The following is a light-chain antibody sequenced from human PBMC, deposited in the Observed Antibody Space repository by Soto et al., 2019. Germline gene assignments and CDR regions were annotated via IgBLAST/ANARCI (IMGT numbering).Light chain of an antibody. CDR1: QSVSTN. J-gene: IGKJ1*01. Sequence: EIVMTQSPATLSVSPGERVTLSCRASQSVSTNLAWYQQKPGQAPRLLMYGASTRATGIPARFSGSGSGTDFTLTISRLEPEDFAVYYCQQYGSPPQTFGQGTKVDIK. CDR2: GAS. CDR3: QQYGSPPQT. V-gene: IGKV3-15*01.